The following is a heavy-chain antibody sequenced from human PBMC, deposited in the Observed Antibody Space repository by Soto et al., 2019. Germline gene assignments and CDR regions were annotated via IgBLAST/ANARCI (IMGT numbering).Heavy chain of an antibody. CDR2: IYHSGST. V-gene: IGHV4-30-2*01. J-gene: IGHJ5*02. CDR3: GSRPSGSGFDP. Sequence: QLQLQESGSGLVKPSQTLSLTCAVSGGSISSGGYSWSWIRQPPGKGLECIGYIYHSGSTYYNPSLKSRVTISVDRSKHQFSLKLSSVTAADTAVYYCGSRPSGSGFDPWGQGTLVTVSS. D-gene: IGHD1-26*01. CDR1: GGSISSGGYS.